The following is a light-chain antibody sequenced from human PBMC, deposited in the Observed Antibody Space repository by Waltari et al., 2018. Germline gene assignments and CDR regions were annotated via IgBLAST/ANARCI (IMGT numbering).Light chain of an antibody. CDR3: NSYTGSSSWV. J-gene: IGLJ3*02. V-gene: IGLV2-14*03. CDR1: ASDVAFYNY. Sequence: QSALTQPASVSGSPGQSITISCTGTASDVAFYNYVSWYQQHPGKAPKVIIYDVSERSSGVSNRFSGSKSGNTAYLTISGLQAEDEADYYCNSYTGSSSWVFGGGTKLTV. CDR2: DVS.